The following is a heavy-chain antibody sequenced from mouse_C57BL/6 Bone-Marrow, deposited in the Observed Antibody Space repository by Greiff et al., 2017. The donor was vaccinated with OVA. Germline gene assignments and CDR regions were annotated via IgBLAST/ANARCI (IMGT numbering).Heavy chain of an antibody. V-gene: IGHV1-76*01. CDR2: IYPGSGNT. D-gene: IGHD6-2*01. J-gene: IGHJ2*01. CDR3: ARLVAVYLDY. Sequence: VQLQQSGAELVRPGASVKLSCKASGYTFTDYYINWVKQRPGQGLEWIARIYPGSGNTYYNEKFKGKATLTAEKSSSTAYMQLSSLTSEDSAVYFCARLVAVYLDYWGQGTTLTVSS. CDR1: GYTFTDYY.